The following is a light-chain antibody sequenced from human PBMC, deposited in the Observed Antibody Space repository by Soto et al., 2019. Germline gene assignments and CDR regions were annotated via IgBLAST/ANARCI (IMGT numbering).Light chain of an antibody. V-gene: IGKV1-39*01. CDR1: QSITSH. CDR3: QQSYNTPSIT. CDR2: AAS. Sequence: DIQMTQSPSSLSASLGDRVTITCRASQSITSHLHWYQQKLGKAPKLLIYAASNLQSGVPSRFSGSGSGTHFTLTISSLQPEDFAIYYCQQSYNTPSITFGQGTRLEIK. J-gene: IGKJ5*01.